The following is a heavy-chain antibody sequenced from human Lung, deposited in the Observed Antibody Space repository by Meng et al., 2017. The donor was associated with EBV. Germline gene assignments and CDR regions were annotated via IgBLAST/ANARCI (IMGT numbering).Heavy chain of an antibody. CDR1: GGSFSTHT. CDR3: ARGRRNEPLFDY. CDR2: LIAVFDKT. D-gene: IGHD1-14*01. V-gene: IGHV1-69*13. Sequence: VQWVQVGGGVEKPGSSVKVACKTSGGSFSTHTFSWVRQAPGQGLEWMGGLIAVFDKTKAAPRFQDRVTFTADESTSTAYMELSSLTFDDTAVYFCARGRRNEPLFDYWGQGTLVTVSS. J-gene: IGHJ4*02.